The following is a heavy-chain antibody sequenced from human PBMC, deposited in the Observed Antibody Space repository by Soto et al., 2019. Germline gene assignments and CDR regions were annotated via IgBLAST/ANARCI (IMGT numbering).Heavy chain of an antibody. CDR1: GFTFSSYW. J-gene: IGHJ6*02. CDR2: MNEDGGTT. CDR3: ASDLSGREDV. Sequence: PGGSLRLSCAASGFTFSSYWMHWVRQAPGKGLVRVSRMNEDGGTTDYADSVKGRFTISRDNAKNTLYLQMNSLRVEDAAVYYCASDLSGREDVWGQGTTVTAP. V-gene: IGHV3-74*01. D-gene: IGHD3-10*01.